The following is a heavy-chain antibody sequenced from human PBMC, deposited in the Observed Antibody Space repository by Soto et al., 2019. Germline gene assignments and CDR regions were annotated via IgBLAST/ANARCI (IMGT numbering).Heavy chain of an antibody. CDR1: GYTLTELS. V-gene: IGHV1-24*01. D-gene: IGHD2-15*01. CDR3: ATGIVVVVAATVANY. Sequence: ASVKVSCKVSGYTLTELSMHWVRQAPGKGLEWMGGFDPEDGETIYARKFQGRVTMTEDTSTDTAYMELSSLRSEDTAVYYCATGIVVVVAATVANYWGQGTLVTVSS. J-gene: IGHJ4*02. CDR2: FDPEDGET.